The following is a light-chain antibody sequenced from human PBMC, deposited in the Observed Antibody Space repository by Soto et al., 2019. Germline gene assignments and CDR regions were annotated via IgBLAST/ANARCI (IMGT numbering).Light chain of an antibody. CDR2: WAS. J-gene: IGKJ5*01. CDR3: QQYYSTPT. Sequence: DIVMTQTPDSLAVSLGERATINCKSIQSVLYRSTNKNYLAWYQQNPGQPPKLLIYWASTREFGVPDRFSVSGSGTDFTLTISSLQAEDVAVYYCQQYYSTPTFGQGTRLEIK. CDR1: QSVLYRSTNKNY. V-gene: IGKV4-1*01.